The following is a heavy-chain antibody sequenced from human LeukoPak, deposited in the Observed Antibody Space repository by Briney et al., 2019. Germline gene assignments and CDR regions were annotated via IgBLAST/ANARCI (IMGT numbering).Heavy chain of an antibody. Sequence: PSETLSLTCTVSGGSITGYYWSWIRQPPGKGLEWIGYIYYSGSTNYNPSLKSRVTISVDTSKNQFSLKLSSVTAAGTAVYYCARDRSITWPRGWFDPWGQGTLVTVSS. CDR1: GGSITGYY. D-gene: IGHD6-13*01. CDR2: IYYSGST. CDR3: ARDRSITWPRGWFDP. J-gene: IGHJ5*02. V-gene: IGHV4-59*01.